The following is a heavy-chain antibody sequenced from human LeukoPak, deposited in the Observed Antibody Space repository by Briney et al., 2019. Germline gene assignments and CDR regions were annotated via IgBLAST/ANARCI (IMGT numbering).Heavy chain of an antibody. D-gene: IGHD2-2*01. CDR2: ISAYNGNT. CDR1: GYTFTSYG. J-gene: IGHJ3*02. Sequence: GASVKVSCKASGYTFTSYGISWVRQAPRQGLEWMGWISAYNGNTNYAQKLQGRVTMTTDTSTSTAYMELRSLRSDDTAVYYCARDDYCSSTSCYRNAFDIWGQGTMVTVSS. V-gene: IGHV1-18*01. CDR3: ARDDYCSSTSCYRNAFDI.